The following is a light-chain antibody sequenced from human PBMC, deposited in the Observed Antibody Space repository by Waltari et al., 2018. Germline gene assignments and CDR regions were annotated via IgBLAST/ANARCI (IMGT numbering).Light chain of an antibody. CDR2: DAS. CDR1: QSITNS. J-gene: IGKJ5*01. CDR3: QQRGNWPIT. V-gene: IGKV3-11*01. Sequence: EIVLPHSPATLSLSPGKRATLACRASQSITNSLAWYHQKPGQAPRLLIYDASNRATGVPARFSGSGSGTDFTLTISSLEPEDLGVYYCQQRGNWPITFGQGTRLEI.